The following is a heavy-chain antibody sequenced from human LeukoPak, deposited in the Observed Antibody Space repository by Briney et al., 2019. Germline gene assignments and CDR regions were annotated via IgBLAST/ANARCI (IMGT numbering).Heavy chain of an antibody. CDR2: IWVDGSKK. CDR1: GFTFSSYS. Sequence: GGSLRLSCATSGFTFSSYSMQWVRQAPGKGLEWVAVIWVDGSKKFYADSVEGRFTISRDDSKSTSYLQMNSLRAEDTAVYYCARDQGYCSGGRCHSHFDYLGQGTLVTVSS. D-gene: IGHD2-15*01. CDR3: ARDQGYCSGGRCHSHFDY. V-gene: IGHV3-33*01. J-gene: IGHJ4*02.